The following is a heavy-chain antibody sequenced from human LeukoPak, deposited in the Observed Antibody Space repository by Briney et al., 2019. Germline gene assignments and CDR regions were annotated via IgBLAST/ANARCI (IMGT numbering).Heavy chain of an antibody. CDR2: ISYDGSNK. V-gene: IGHV3-30*18. D-gene: IGHD3-22*01. CDR3: AKDQSWGRYYDIRYYFDY. J-gene: IGHJ4*02. CDR1: GFTFSSYG. Sequence: GGSLRLSCAASGFTFSSYGMHWVRQAPGKGLEWVAVISYDGSNKYYADSVKGRFTISGDNSKNTLYLQMNSLRAEDTAVYYCAKDQSWGRYYDIRYYFDYWGQGTLVTVSS.